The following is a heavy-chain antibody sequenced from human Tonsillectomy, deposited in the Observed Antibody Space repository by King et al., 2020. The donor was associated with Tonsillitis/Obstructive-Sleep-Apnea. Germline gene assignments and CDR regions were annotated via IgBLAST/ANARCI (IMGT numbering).Heavy chain of an antibody. CDR2: ISAYNGNT. J-gene: IGHJ4*02. Sequence: QLVQSGAEVKKPGASVKVSCKASGYTFTSYGISWVRQAPGQGLEWMGWISAYNGNTNYAQKLQGRVTMTTDTSTSTAYMELRSLRSDDTAVYYCARDNRVLRYFDWLSPIDYWGQGTLVTVSS. D-gene: IGHD3-9*01. CDR1: GYTFTSYG. V-gene: IGHV1-18*01. CDR3: ARDNRVLRYFDWLSPIDY.